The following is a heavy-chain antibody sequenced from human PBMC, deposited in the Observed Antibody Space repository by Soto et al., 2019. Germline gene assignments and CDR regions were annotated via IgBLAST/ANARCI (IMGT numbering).Heavy chain of an antibody. D-gene: IGHD1-7*01. CDR3: AKDGTTLAFDI. CDR2: ISYDGSNK. CDR1: GFTFSSYG. Sequence: GGSLRLSCAASGFTFSSYGMHWVRQAPGKGLEWVAVISYDGSNKYYADSVKGRFTISRDNSKNTLYLQMNSLRAEDTAVYYCAKDGTTLAFDIWGQGTMVTVSS. J-gene: IGHJ3*02. V-gene: IGHV3-30*18.